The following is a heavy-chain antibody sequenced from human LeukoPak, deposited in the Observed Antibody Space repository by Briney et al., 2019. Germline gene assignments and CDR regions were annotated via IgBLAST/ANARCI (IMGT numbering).Heavy chain of an antibody. J-gene: IGHJ6*03. CDR2: IFHSGIA. CDR3: GRAGFGTAYNRFYYYMDV. D-gene: IGHD3-16*01. CDR1: NYPITSDYY. Sequence: SETLSLTCAVSNYPITSDYYWVWIRQPPGQGLEWIGQIFHSGIAHYKPSLKSRVTMSVDTSRSQFSVSLNSVTAADTAVYYCGRAGFGTAYNRFYYYMDVWGKGTTVTVSS. V-gene: IGHV4-38-2*01.